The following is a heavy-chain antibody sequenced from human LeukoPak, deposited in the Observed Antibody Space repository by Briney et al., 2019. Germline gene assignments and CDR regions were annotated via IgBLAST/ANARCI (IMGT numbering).Heavy chain of an antibody. CDR3: ARGGIAAAGHFYDAFDI. J-gene: IGHJ3*02. CDR2: INPNSGGT. CDR1: GYTFTGYG. V-gene: IGHV1-2*02. D-gene: IGHD6-13*01. Sequence: GASVKVSCKASGYTFTGYGISWVRQAPGQGLELMGWINPNSGGTNYAQKFQGRVTMTRDTSISTAYMELSRLRSDDTAVYYCARGGIAAAGHFYDAFDIWGQGTMVTVSS.